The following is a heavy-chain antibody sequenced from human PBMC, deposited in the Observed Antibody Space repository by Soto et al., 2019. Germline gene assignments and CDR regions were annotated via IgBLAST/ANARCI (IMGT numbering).Heavy chain of an antibody. CDR1: GGTFSNYA. Sequence: SVKVSCKASGGTFSNYAISWVRQAPGQGLEWMGGIIPIFGTANYAQKFQGRVTITADESTSTAYMELSSLRSEDTAVYYCASDSDIVVVVAATRRGYYGMDVWGQGTTVTVSS. CDR2: IIPIFGTA. D-gene: IGHD2-15*01. J-gene: IGHJ6*02. V-gene: IGHV1-69*13. CDR3: ASDSDIVVVVAATRRGYYGMDV.